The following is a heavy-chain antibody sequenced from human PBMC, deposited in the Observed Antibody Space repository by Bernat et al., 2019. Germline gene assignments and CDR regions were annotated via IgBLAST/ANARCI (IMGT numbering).Heavy chain of an antibody. Sequence: QVQLQESGPGLVKPSQTLSLTCTVSGGSISSGDYYWSWIRQHPGKGLEWIGYIYYSGSTYYNPSLKSRVTISVDTSKNQFSLKLSSVTAADTAVYYCARATYYDILTGYYINWYFDLWGRGTLVTVSS. V-gene: IGHV4-30-4*08. CDR3: ARATYYDILTGYYINWYFDL. D-gene: IGHD3-9*01. CDR1: GGSISSGDYY. CDR2: IYYSGST. J-gene: IGHJ2*01.